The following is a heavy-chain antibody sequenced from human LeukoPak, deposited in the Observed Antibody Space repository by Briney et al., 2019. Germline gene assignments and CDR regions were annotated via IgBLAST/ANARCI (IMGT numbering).Heavy chain of an antibody. Sequence: PGRSLRLSCAASGFTFSSYGMHWVRKAPGKGLEWVSVLYTGGGTDHADSVKGRFTISRDNSKNTLSLQMNSLRVEDTAIYYCTRSGYRHPYHFDSWGQGTLVTVSS. CDR2: LYTGGGT. CDR1: GFTFSSYG. V-gene: IGHV3-53*01. J-gene: IGHJ4*02. D-gene: IGHD3-22*01. CDR3: TRSGYRHPYHFDS.